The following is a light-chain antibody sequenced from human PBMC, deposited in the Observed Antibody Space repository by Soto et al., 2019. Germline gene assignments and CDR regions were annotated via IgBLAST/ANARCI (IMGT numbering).Light chain of an antibody. Sequence: DIQMTQSPSSLSASVGDRVTITCRASQSISNYLNWYQQKPGKAPNLLIYAASSLHSGVPSRFSGSGSGTDFTLTISSLQHEDFATYFCQQSYITPGTFGQGTKVDIK. CDR2: AAS. V-gene: IGKV1-39*01. J-gene: IGKJ1*01. CDR3: QQSYITPGT. CDR1: QSISNY.